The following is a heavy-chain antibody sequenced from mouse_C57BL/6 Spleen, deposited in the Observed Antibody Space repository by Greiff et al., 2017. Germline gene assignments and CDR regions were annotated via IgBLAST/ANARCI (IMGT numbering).Heavy chain of an antibody. J-gene: IGHJ2*01. CDR2: IDPETGGT. Sequence: QVQLQQSGAELVRPGASVTLSCKASGYTFTDYEMHWVKQTPVHGLEWIGAIDPETGGTAYNQKFKGKAILTADKSSSTAYMELRSLTSEDSAVYYCTRSYGYARYYFDYWGQGTTLTVSS. V-gene: IGHV1-15*01. CDR1: GYTFTDYE. CDR3: TRSYGYARYYFDY. D-gene: IGHD2-2*01.